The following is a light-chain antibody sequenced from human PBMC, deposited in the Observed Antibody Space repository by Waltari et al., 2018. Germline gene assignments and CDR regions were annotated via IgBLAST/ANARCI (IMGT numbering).Light chain of an antibody. CDR3: QHYSSYSLT. Sequence: VLMHPPGTLFFSPVERTTIACRASHHVISNSLAWYQQKPGQPPRLLIYGASHMATGIAYRFSGSGSGTDFTLTISRLQPEDSAVYYCQHYSSYSLTFGQGTRLEI. J-gene: IGKJ2*01. V-gene: IGKV3-20*01. CDR1: HHVISNS. CDR2: GAS.